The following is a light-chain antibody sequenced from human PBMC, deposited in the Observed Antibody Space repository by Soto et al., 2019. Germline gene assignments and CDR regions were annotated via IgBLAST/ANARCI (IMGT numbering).Light chain of an antibody. CDR3: CSYAGNKNPVV. CDR2: EVT. Sequence: QSALTQPASVSGSPGQSITMSCTGTISDVGSYNLVSWYQQYPGKAPKFIIYEVTKRPSGVSDRFSGSKSGNTASLTISGLQAEDEADYYCCSYAGNKNPVVFGGGTKLTVL. CDR1: ISDVGSYNL. V-gene: IGLV2-23*02. J-gene: IGLJ2*01.